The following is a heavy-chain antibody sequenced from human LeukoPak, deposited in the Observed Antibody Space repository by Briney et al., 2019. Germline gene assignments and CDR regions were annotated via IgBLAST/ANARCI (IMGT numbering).Heavy chain of an antibody. D-gene: IGHD6-19*01. CDR1: AGSVSASPLG. J-gene: IGHJ4*02. V-gene: IGHV2-5*02. CDR3: AHYDTVAGSQGYSFDY. Sequence: SGSTLVKLPQTLTLTCTFSAGSVSASPLGVGWIRQPPGMTLEWLALIYSADDKRHNPSLHSRITTTNDSSQNQRLLRLTIMDPVDTATYYCAHYDTVAGSQGYSFDYWAQETLVTVS. CDR2: IYSADDK.